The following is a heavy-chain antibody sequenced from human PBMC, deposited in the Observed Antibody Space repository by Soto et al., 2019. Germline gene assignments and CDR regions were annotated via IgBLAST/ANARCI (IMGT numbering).Heavy chain of an antibody. V-gene: IGHV4-4*07. Sequence: SETLSLTCTVSGGSISSYYWSWIRQPAGKGLEWIGRIYTSGSTNYNPSLKSRVTMSVDTSKNQFSLKLSPVTAADTAVYYCAREGCSGGSCRYYYYGMDVWGQGTTVTVSS. CDR3: AREGCSGGSCRYYYYGMDV. J-gene: IGHJ6*02. CDR2: IYTSGST. CDR1: GGSISSYY. D-gene: IGHD2-15*01.